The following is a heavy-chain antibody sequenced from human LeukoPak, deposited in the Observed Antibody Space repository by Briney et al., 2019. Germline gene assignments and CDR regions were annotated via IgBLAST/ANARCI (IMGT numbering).Heavy chain of an antibody. D-gene: IGHD2-2*01. CDR3: AKATSGNEDVSEAGGGWFDP. Sequence: GGSLRLSCAASGFTFRTYWMTWVRQAPGKGLEWVASIKVDGSEKKYVDSVKGRFTISRDNSKNTLHLQMESLRPDDTGVYYCAKATSGNEDVSEAGGGWFDPWGQGTLVTVSS. CDR1: GFTFRTYW. J-gene: IGHJ5*02. V-gene: IGHV3-7*01. CDR2: IKVDGSEK.